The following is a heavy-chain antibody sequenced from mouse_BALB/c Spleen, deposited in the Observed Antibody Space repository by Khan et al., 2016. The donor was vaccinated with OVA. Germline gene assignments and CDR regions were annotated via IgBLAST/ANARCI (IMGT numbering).Heavy chain of an antibody. CDR3: AMGNYYGNSAYAMDY. Sequence: DLVKPGASVKLSCKAPGYTFTSYWINWIKQRPGQGLEWIGRIAPGSGSTSYNEMFKDKATLTVDTSSSTAYIQVSSLSSEDSAVYFCAMGNYYGNSAYAMDYWGQGTSLTVSS. J-gene: IGHJ4*01. V-gene: IGHV1S41*01. D-gene: IGHD1-1*01. CDR1: GYTFTSYW. CDR2: IAPGSGST.